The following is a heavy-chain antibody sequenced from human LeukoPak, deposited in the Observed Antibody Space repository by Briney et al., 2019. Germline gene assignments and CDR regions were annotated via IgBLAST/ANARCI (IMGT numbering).Heavy chain of an antibody. Sequence: PGGSLRLSCTVPGFTVSSNSWSWVRQAPGKGLEWVSFIYSGGKTHSSDSVKGRFTISRDNSKNTLYLQMSSLGAEDTAIYYCARRAGEYSHPYDYWGQGTLVTVSS. CDR3: ARRAGEYSHPYDY. CDR1: GFTVSSNS. D-gene: IGHD2-15*01. CDR2: IYSGGKT. J-gene: IGHJ4*02. V-gene: IGHV3-53*01.